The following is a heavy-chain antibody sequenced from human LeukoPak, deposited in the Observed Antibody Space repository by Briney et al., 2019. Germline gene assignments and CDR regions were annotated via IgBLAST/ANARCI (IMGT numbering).Heavy chain of an antibody. D-gene: IGHD1-7*01. Sequence: GGSLRLSCAASGFTFSSYSMNWVRQAPDKGLEWVAVISKDGSDKYYPGSVRGRFTISRDNSKNTIYLQMDSLRAEDTAIYYCARDYWWNYDYWGQGTLVTVSS. CDR3: ARDYWWNYDY. CDR1: GFTFSSYS. V-gene: IGHV3-30*03. J-gene: IGHJ4*02. CDR2: ISKDGSDK.